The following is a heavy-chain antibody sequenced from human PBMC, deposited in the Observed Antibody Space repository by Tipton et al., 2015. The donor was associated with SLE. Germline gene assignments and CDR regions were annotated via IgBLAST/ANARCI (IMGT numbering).Heavy chain of an antibody. CDR3: SRHGVWYFDL. CDR1: GEPFGVNS. J-gene: IGHJ2*01. Sequence: GLVKPSETLSLTCAVYGEPFGVNSWSWIRQPPGKGLEWIGRISRTGDTNYNPSLKSRVTISVDTSKNQFSLRLTSVTAADTAVYFCSRHGVWYFDLWGRGTLLTVSS. V-gene: IGHV4-34*01. CDR2: ISRTGDT.